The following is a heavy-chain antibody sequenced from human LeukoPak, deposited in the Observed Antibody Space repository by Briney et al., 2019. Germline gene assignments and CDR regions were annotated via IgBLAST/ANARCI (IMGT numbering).Heavy chain of an antibody. CDR2: INHSGST. J-gene: IGHJ4*02. V-gene: IGHV4-34*01. Sequence: SETLSLTCAVYGGSFSGYYWSWIRQPPGKGLEWIGEINHSGSTNYNPSLKSRVTISVDTSKNQFSLKLSSVTAADTAVYYCARGIYFDYGGQGTLVTVSS. CDR3: ARGIYFDY. CDR1: GGSFSGYY.